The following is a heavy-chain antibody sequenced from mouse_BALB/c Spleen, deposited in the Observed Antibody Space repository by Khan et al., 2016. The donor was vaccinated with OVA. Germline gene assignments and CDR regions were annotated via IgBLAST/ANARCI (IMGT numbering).Heavy chain of an antibody. D-gene: IGHD2-10*01. CDR1: GFSLTNYS. Sequence: VQLKESGPGLVAPSQSLSITYTISGFSLTNYSIHWVRQPPGKGLEWLVVIWSDGSTTYNSALKSRLTISKDNSKSQVFLKMNSLQTDDTAMYFCGRQPYYHYNVMDYWGQGTSVTVSS. J-gene: IGHJ4*01. CDR3: GRQPYYHYNVMDY. CDR2: IWSDGST. V-gene: IGHV2-6-1*01.